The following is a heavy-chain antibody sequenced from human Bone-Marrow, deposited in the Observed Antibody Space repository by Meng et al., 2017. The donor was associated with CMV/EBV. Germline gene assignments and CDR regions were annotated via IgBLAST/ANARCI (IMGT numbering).Heavy chain of an antibody. Sequence: GSLRLSCTVSGDSISSYYWSWIRQPPGKGLEWIGSIYYSGSTYYNPSLKSRVTISVDTSKNQFSLKLSSVTAADTAVYYCARSPRGVPALPYYYGMDVWGQGHTVNVSS. CDR2: IYYSGST. CDR1: GDSISSYY. J-gene: IGHJ6*02. CDR3: ARSPRGVPALPYYYGMDV. V-gene: IGHV4-59*12. D-gene: IGHD2-2*01.